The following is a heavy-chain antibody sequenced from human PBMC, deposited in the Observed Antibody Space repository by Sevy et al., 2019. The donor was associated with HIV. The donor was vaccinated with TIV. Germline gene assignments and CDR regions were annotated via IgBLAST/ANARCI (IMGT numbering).Heavy chain of an antibody. V-gene: IGHV3-48*01. CDR2: IGRGGSGTTI. CDR3: ARDQNSAFDY. J-gene: IGHJ4*02. D-gene: IGHD1-7*01. Sequence: GGSLRLSCAASGFTFSDYSMNWVRQAPGKGLEWVSYIGRGGSGTTIYNSDSVKGRFTISRDNAKNSLYLQMKSLRAEDTAVYYCARDQNSAFDYWGQGSLVTVSS. CDR1: GFTFSDYS.